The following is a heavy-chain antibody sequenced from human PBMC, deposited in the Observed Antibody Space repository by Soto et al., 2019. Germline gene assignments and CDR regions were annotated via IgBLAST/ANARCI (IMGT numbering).Heavy chain of an antibody. D-gene: IGHD3-22*01. Sequence: GGSLRLSCAASGFTFSSYWMHWVRQAPGKGLVWVSRINSDGSSTSYADSVKGRFTISRDNAKNTLYLQMNSLRAEDTAVYYCARDYYDSSGYYRYYYYYGMDVWGQGTTVTVSS. J-gene: IGHJ6*02. CDR2: INSDGSST. CDR3: ARDYYDSSGYYRYYYYYGMDV. V-gene: IGHV3-74*01. CDR1: GFTFSSYW.